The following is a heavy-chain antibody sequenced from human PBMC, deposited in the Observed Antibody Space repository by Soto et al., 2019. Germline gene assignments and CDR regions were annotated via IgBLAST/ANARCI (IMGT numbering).Heavy chain of an antibody. Sequence: PSETLSLTFTVSGGSISRYHWSWIRQSPGKGLEWIGYTSNSAPTIYNPSLKSRVTISADTSKNQFSLRLSSVTAADTAVYFCARLFRDVYNAVEYWGQGALVTVSS. V-gene: IGHV4-59*08. J-gene: IGHJ4*02. CDR2: TSNSAPT. CDR3: ARLFRDVYNAVEY. D-gene: IGHD3-3*01. CDR1: GGSISRYH.